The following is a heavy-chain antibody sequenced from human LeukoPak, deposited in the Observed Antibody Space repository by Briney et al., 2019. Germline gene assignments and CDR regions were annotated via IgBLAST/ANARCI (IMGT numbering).Heavy chain of an antibody. D-gene: IGHD3-10*01. Sequence: GGSLRLSCAASGFTFSSYSMNWVRQAPGKGLEWVSSISSSSSYIYYADSVKGRFTISRDNAKNSLYLQMNSLRAEDTAVYYCARNQKVRGLIMTDAFDIWGQGTMVTVSS. J-gene: IGHJ3*02. V-gene: IGHV3-21*01. CDR2: ISSSSSYI. CDR3: ARNQKVRGLIMTDAFDI. CDR1: GFTFSSYS.